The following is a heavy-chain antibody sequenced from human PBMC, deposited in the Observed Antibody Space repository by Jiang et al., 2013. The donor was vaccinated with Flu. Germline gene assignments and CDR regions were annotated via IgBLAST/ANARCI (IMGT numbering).Heavy chain of an antibody. V-gene: IGHV4-59*01. D-gene: IGHD3-22*01. CDR1: GGSISSFY. J-gene: IGHJ3*02. CDR3: ARDITYYYDSRGYSGAFDI. Sequence: KPSETLSLTCTVSGGSISSFYWSWIRQPPGKGLEWIGYIYYSGSTNYNPSLKSRVTISVDTSKNQFSLRLTSVTAADTAVYYCARDITYYYDSRGYSGAFDIWGQGTMVTVSS. CDR2: IYYSGST.